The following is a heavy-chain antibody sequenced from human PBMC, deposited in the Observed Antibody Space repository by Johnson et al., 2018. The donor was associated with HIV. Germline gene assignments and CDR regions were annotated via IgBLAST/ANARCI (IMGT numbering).Heavy chain of an antibody. J-gene: IGHJ3*02. Sequence: QVQLVESGGGVVQPGRSLRLSCAASGFTFSSYGMHWVRQAPGKGLEWVAVISYYGSNKYYADSAKCRFTISRDNSKNTLYLQMSSLRAEDTAVYYCARGAITFGGVIGGDDAFDIWGQGTMVTVSS. CDR1: GFTFSSYG. CDR3: ARGAITFGGVIGGDDAFDI. D-gene: IGHD3-16*02. CDR2: ISYYGSNK. V-gene: IGHV3-30*03.